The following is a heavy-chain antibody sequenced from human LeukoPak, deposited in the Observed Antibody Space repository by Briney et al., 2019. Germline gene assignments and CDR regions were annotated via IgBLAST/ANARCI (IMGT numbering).Heavy chain of an antibody. D-gene: IGHD1-26*01. CDR3: ARPYLVGATNGADAFDI. V-gene: IGHV4-39*01. CDR2: IYYSGST. J-gene: IGHJ3*02. CDR1: GGSISSSSYY. Sequence: PSETLSLTCTVSGGSISSSSYYWGWIRQPPGTGLEWIGSIYYSGSTYYNPSLKSRVTISVDTSKNQFSLKLSSVTAADTAVYYCARPYLVGATNGADAFDIWGQGTMVTVSS.